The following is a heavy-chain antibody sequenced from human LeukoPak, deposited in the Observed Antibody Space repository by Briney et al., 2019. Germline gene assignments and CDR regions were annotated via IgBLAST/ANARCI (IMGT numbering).Heavy chain of an antibody. J-gene: IGHJ4*02. V-gene: IGHV4-59*12. CDR2: IYYSGST. Sequence: PSETLSLTCTVSGXSISSYYWSWIRQPPGKGLEWIGYIYYSGSTNYNPSLKSRVTISVDTSKNQFSLKLSSVTAADTAVYYCARESQEKYYFDYWGQGTLVTVSS. CDR1: GXSISSYY. CDR3: ARESQEKYYFDY.